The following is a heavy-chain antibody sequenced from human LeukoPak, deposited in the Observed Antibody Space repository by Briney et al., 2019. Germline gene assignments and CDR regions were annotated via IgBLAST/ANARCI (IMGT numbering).Heavy chain of an antibody. V-gene: IGHV4-59*08. CDR2: IYYSGST. D-gene: IGHD2-2*01. CDR3: ARGSYCSSTSCTYYGMDV. J-gene: IGHJ6*02. Sequence: PSETLSLTCTVSGGSISSYYWSWIRQPPGKGLEWIGYIYYSGSTNYNPSLKSRVTISVDTSKDQFSLKLSSVTAADTAVYYCARGSYCSSTSCTYYGMDVWGQGTTVTVSS. CDR1: GGSISSYY.